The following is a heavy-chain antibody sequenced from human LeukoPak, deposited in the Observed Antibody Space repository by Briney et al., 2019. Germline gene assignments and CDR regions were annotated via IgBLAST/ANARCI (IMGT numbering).Heavy chain of an antibody. CDR3: ARAENLGYCSGGSCYATVFDY. J-gene: IGHJ4*02. V-gene: IGHV3-48*03. D-gene: IGHD2-15*01. CDR2: ISSSGSTI. Sequence: GGCLRLSCAASGFTFSSYEMNWVRQAPGEWLGWVSYISSSGSTIYYADSVKGRFTISRDNAKNSLYLQMNSLRAEDTAVYYCARAENLGYCSGGSCYATVFDYWGQGTLVTVSS. CDR1: GFTFSSYE.